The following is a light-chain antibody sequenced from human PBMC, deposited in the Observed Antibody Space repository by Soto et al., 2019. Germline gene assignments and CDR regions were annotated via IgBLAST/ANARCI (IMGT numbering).Light chain of an antibody. J-gene: IGKJ5*01. Sequence: EIVLTQSPGTLSLSPGERATLSCRASQSVSSSFLGWYQQKTGQPPRLVTFGASNRTPGTPDRSSGRAAGTEFTLTISSLQSEYFADYYWQQYNNWPITFGQGTRLEIK. CDR2: GAS. CDR3: QQYNNWPIT. V-gene: IGKV3-20*01. CDR1: QSVSSSF.